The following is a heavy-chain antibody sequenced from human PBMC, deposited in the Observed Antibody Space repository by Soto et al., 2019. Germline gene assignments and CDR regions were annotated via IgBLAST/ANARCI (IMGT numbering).Heavy chain of an antibody. CDR1: GFTLSDYY. CDR3: ARPTMGNYYYMDV. V-gene: IGHV3-11*01. Sequence: QVQLVESGGGLVKPGGSLRLSCVASGFTLSDYYMSWIRQAPGKGLEWVSYISSSGTIDNYADSVKGRFTISRDNAKNSLFLQMTGLRAEDTAVYYCARPTMGNYYYMDVWGKGTTVTVSS. CDR2: ISSSGTID. J-gene: IGHJ6*03. D-gene: IGHD3-10*01.